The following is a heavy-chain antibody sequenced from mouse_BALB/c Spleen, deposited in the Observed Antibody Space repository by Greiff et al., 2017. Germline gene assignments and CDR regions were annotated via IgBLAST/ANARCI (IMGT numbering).Heavy chain of an antibody. CDR1: GFTFSSYT. J-gene: IGHJ2*01. V-gene: IGHV5-12-2*01. D-gene: IGHD2-10*02. Sequence: EVKLVESGGGLVQPGGSLKLSCAASGFTFSSYTMSWVRQTPEKRLEWVAYISNGGGSTYYPDTVKGRFTISRDNAKNTLYLQMSSLKSEDTAMYYCARLRYGNYVDYFDYWGQGTTLTVSS. CDR2: ISNGGGST. CDR3: ARLRYGNYVDYFDY.